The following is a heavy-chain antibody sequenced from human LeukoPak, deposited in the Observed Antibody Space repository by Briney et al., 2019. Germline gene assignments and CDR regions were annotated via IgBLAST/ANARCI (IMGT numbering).Heavy chain of an antibody. J-gene: IGHJ4*02. CDR3: ARGFSDSSRYYFDYFDY. D-gene: IGHD3-22*01. Sequence: SVKVSCKASGGTFSSYAISWVRQAPGQGLEWMGGTIPIFGTANYAQKFQGRVTITADESTSTAYMELSSLRSEDTAVYYCARGFSDSSRYYFDYFDYWGQGTLVTVSS. CDR2: TIPIFGTA. CDR1: GGTFSSYA. V-gene: IGHV1-69*01.